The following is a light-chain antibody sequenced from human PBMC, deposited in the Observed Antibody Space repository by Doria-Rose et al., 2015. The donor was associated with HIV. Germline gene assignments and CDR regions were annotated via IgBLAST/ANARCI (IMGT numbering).Light chain of an antibody. Sequence: TQSPGTLSLSPGERATLSCRASQSFSSTYLAWYQQKPCQAPSLLIYDGSTRATGIPDRFSASGSGTDFTLTINRLEPEDFALYYCHQCGTSWTFGQETKVEI. CDR2: DGS. CDR3: HQCGTSWT. CDR1: QSFSSTY. J-gene: IGKJ1*01. V-gene: IGKV3-20*01.